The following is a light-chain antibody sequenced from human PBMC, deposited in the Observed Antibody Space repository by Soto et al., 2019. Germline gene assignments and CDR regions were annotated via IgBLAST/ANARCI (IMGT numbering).Light chain of an antibody. V-gene: IGLV2-14*01. CDR3: ISFGGTDSPYG. J-gene: IGLJ1*01. CDR1: SSDIGDYNY. CDR2: EVT. Sequence: QSALTQPASVSGSPGQSITISCTGASSDIGDYNYVSWCQQHPGKAPKLIIYEVTNRPSGISNRFSGSKSGNTAYLTISRLQAEDEAHYYCISFGGTDSPYGFGTGTKVTV.